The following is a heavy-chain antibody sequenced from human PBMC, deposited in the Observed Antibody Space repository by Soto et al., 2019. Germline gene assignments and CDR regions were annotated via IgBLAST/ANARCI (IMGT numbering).Heavy chain of an antibody. CDR2: IYPGDSDT. CDR3: ANVNYYDSSGGYYFDY. V-gene: IGHV5-51*01. J-gene: IGHJ4*02. CDR1: EYSFTTYW. Sequence: XESLKISCKGSEYSFTTYWIAWVRQMPGKGLEWMGIIYPGDSDTRYSPSFQGQVTISADKSISTAYLQWNSLKASDAAMYFCANVNYYDSSGGYYFDYWGQGTLVTVSS. D-gene: IGHD3-22*01.